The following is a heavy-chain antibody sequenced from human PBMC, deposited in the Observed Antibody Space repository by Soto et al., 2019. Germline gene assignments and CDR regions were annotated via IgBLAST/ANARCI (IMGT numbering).Heavy chain of an antibody. CDR2: IWYDGSNK. J-gene: IGHJ6*03. V-gene: IGHV3-33*01. D-gene: IGHD3-10*01. CDR3: ARFYGSGSTYYYYYMDV. Sequence: GGSPSLSCAASGFTFSSYGMHWVRQAPGKGLEWVAVIWYDGSNKYYADSVKGRFTISRDNSKNTLYLQMNSLRAEDTAVYYCARFYGSGSTYYYYYMDVWGKGTTVTVSS. CDR1: GFTFSSYG.